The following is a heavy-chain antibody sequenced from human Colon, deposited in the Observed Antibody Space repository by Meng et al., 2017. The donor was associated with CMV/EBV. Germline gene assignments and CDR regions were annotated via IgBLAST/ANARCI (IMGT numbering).Heavy chain of an antibody. CDR2: IRFDGSDK. V-gene: IGHV3-30*02. CDR1: GFIFSGYG. Sequence: GGSLRLSCAASGFIFSGYGMHWVRQAPGKGLEWVAFIRFDGSDKHYADFVKGRFTISRDNSRNTLFMQVNSLRAEDTAMYYCARGGLADFDYWGQGALVTVSS. J-gene: IGHJ4*02. CDR3: ARGGLADFDY. D-gene: IGHD3-3*02.